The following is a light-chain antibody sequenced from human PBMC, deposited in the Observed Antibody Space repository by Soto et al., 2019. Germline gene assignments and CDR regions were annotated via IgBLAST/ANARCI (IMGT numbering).Light chain of an antibody. CDR3: QQSYSTLDYT. Sequence: DIQMTQSPSSLSASVGDRVTITCRASQRISNYLNWYQRKPGKAPRLLIYAASSLQSGVPSRFSGSGYGTDFTLTISSLQPEDFATYYCQQSYSTLDYTFGQGTKVEIK. V-gene: IGKV1-39*01. J-gene: IGKJ2*01. CDR2: AAS. CDR1: QRISNY.